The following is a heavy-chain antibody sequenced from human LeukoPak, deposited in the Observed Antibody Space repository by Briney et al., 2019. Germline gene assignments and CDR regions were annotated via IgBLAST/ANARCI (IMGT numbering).Heavy chain of an antibody. J-gene: IGHJ4*02. CDR3: AREIIGGASFLDY. CDR1: GLTLSAYW. V-gene: IGHV3-74*03. D-gene: IGHD1-26*01. Sequence: GGSLRLSCAASGLTLSAYWMYWVRQGPGKGPEWVSFINNDGSDTKYADSVKGRFTVSRDNAENTLYLQMNSLRVEDTAVYFCAREIIGGASFLDYWGQGTLVTVSS. CDR2: INNDGSDT.